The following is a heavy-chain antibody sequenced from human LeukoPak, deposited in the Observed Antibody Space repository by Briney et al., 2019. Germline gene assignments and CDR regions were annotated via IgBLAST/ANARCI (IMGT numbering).Heavy chain of an antibody. CDR1: GFTFSSYE. D-gene: IGHD5-18*01. CDR2: ISSSGNTI. CDR3: ARTRAGESYGDY. J-gene: IGHJ4*02. Sequence: GGSLRLSCAASGFTFSSYEMNWVRQAPGKGLEWVSYISSSGNTIYYADSVKGRFTISRDNAKNSLYLQMNSLIAEDTAVYYGARTRAGESYGDYWGQGTLVTVSS. V-gene: IGHV3-48*03.